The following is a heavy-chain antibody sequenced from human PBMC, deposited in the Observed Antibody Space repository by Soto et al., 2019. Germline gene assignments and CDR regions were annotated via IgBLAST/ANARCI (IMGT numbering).Heavy chain of an antibody. V-gene: IGHV3-7*01. CDR3: AREDFGWFDP. CDR2: IKQAGSEK. D-gene: IGHD3-10*01. Sequence: EVQLVESGGGLVQPGGSLRLSCAASGFAFTSYWMSWVRQAPGKGLEWVANIKQAGSEKYYVDSVKGRFTISRDNAKNSLYLQMNSLRAEDTAVYYCAREDFGWFDPWGQGTLVTVSS. CDR1: GFAFTSYW. J-gene: IGHJ5*02.